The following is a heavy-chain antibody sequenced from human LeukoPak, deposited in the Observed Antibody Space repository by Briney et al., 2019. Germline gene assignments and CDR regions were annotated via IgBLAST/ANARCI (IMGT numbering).Heavy chain of an antibody. CDR1: GYTFTSYG. J-gene: IGHJ4*02. CDR2: ISAYNGNT. CDR3: ARDQNARSGYWVFDY. V-gene: IGHV1-18*01. Sequence: GASVKVSCKASGYTFTSYGISWVRQAPGQGLEWMGWISAYNGNTNYAQKLQGRVIMTTDTSTSTHSMDLRSLRSDDTAVYYCARDQNARSGYWVFDYWGQGTLVTVSS. D-gene: IGHD3-22*01.